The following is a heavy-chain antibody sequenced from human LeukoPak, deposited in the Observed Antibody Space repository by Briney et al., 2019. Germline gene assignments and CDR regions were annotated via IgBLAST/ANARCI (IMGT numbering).Heavy chain of an antibody. Sequence: ASVKVSCKASGYTFTSYGISWVRQAPGQGLEWMGWISAYNGNTNYAQKLQGRVTMTTDTSTSTAYMELRSLRSDDTAVYYCARVSYDFWSGYYTTDYYYYYMDVWGKGTTVTVSS. CDR2: ISAYNGNT. D-gene: IGHD3-3*01. CDR1: GYTFTSYG. V-gene: IGHV1-18*01. J-gene: IGHJ6*03. CDR3: ARVSYDFWSGYYTTDYYYYYMDV.